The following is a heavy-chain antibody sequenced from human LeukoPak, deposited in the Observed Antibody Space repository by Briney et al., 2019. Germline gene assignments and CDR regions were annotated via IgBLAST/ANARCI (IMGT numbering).Heavy chain of an antibody. J-gene: IGHJ3*02. V-gene: IGHV3-33*01. CDR1: GFSFRSYG. Sequence: GGSLRLSRAASGFSFRSYGMHWVRQAPGTGLEWVVVISYDGSNKYYADSVKGRFTISRDNSKNTLYLQINSLRAEDTAVYYCARGPYCSSTSCYPPDAFDIWGQGTVVTVSS. D-gene: IGHD2-2*01. CDR3: ARGPYCSSTSCYPPDAFDI. CDR2: ISYDGSNK.